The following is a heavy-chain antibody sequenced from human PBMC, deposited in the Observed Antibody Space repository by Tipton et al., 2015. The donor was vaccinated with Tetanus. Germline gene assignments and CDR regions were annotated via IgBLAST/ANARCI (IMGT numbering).Heavy chain of an antibody. Sequence: AASGFIFSSYGIHWVRQAPGKGLEWVAVSWYDGTDKYYADSGKGRFTISRDNSKNTLYLQRNSLRAEDTAVYYCAREADGSGGSCFSGDFDNWGQGTQVTVSS. V-gene: IGHV3-33*01. CDR2: SWYDGTDK. J-gene: IGHJ4*02. D-gene: IGHD2-15*01. CDR3: AREADGSGGSCFSGDFDN. CDR1: GFIFSSYG.